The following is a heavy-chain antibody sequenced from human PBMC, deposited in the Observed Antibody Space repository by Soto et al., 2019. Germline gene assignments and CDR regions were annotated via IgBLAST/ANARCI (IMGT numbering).Heavy chain of an antibody. CDR2: IYHSGST. D-gene: IGHD3-9*01. Sequence: SETLSLTCAVSGGSISSGGYSWSWIRQPPGKGLEWIGYIYHSGSTYYNPSLKSRVTISVDRSKNQFSLKLSSVTAADTAVYYCARENYDILTGVFDYWGQGTLVTVSS. V-gene: IGHV4-30-2*01. CDR3: ARENYDILTGVFDY. J-gene: IGHJ4*02. CDR1: GGSISSGGYS.